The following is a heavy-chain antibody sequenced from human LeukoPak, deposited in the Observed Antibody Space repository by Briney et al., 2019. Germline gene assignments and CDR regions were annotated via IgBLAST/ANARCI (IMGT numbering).Heavy chain of an antibody. CDR1: GFTFDDYA. CDR3: AKGITMVRGYFDL. CDR2: ISWNSGSI. V-gene: IGHV3-9*01. J-gene: IGHJ2*01. Sequence: GGSLRLSCAASGFTFDDYAMHWVRQAPGKGLEWVSGISWNSGSIVYADSVKGRFTISRDNAKNSLYLQMNSLRAEDTALYHCAKGITMVRGYFDLWGRGTLVTVSS. D-gene: IGHD3-10*01.